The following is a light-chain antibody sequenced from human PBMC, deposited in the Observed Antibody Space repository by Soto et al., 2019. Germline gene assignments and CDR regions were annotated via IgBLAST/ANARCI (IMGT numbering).Light chain of an antibody. Sequence: EIVMTQSPATLSVSPGERATLSCRASQSVSRNLAWYQQKPGQAPRLLIYGASTRATGIPGRFSGSGSGTEFTLTISSLQSEDFAVYYCQQYNNWPPYTFGQGTKLEIK. J-gene: IGKJ2*01. CDR1: QSVSRN. CDR3: QQYNNWPPYT. V-gene: IGKV3-15*01. CDR2: GAS.